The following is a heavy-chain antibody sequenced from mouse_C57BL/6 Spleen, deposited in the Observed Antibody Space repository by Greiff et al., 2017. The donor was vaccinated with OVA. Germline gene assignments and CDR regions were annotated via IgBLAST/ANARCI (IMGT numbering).Heavy chain of an antibody. Sequence: EVKLMESGEGLVKPGGSLKLSCAASGFTFSSYAMSWVRQTPEKRLEWVAYISSGGDYIYYADTVKGRFTISRDNARNTLYLQMSSLKSEDTAMYYCTRDGNYVEYYFYYWGQGTTLTVSS. CDR1: GFTFSSYA. D-gene: IGHD2-1*01. V-gene: IGHV5-9-1*02. CDR3: TRDGNYVEYYFYY. J-gene: IGHJ2*01. CDR2: ISSGGDYI.